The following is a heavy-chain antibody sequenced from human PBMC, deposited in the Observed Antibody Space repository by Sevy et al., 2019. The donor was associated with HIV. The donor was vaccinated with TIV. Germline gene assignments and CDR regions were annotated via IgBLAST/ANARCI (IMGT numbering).Heavy chain of an antibody. D-gene: IGHD6-13*01. Sequence: QLGGSLRLSCAASGFTFNTYAMHWVRQAPGKGLEWVAVISYDGNNKYHADSVKGRFTLSRDNSKNTLYLQMNSLRVEDTAVYYCVRDGGYSINWDLGGYWGQGTLVTVSS. CDR2: ISYDGNNK. V-gene: IGHV3-30-3*01. CDR1: GFTFNTYA. CDR3: VRDGGYSINWDLGGY. J-gene: IGHJ4*02.